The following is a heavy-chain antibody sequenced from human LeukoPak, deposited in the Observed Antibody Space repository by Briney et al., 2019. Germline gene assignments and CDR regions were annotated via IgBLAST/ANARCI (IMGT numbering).Heavy chain of an antibody. CDR3: ARGVAAASWNYYMDV. CDR1: GGSISTYY. D-gene: IGHD6-13*01. V-gene: IGHV4-59*01. CDR2: NYYSGST. J-gene: IGHJ6*03. Sequence: SETLSLTCTVSGGSISTYYWSWIRQPPGKGLEWIGYNYYSGSTNYNPSLKSRVTISVDTSKNQFSLKLSSLTAADTAVYYCARGVAAASWNYYMDVWGKGTTVTVSS.